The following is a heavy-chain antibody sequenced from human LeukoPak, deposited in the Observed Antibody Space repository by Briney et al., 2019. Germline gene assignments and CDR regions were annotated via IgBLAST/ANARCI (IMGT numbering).Heavy chain of an antibody. CDR3: ARAPYYYDSGGYWSKPRYFDY. Sequence: SETLSLTCGVSGGDITTSIRSIGSYYWSWLRQPPGKGLEWISYIYDSGSANYNPSLKSRVTISVDMPKNHFSLKLTSVTAADTAIYYCARAPYYYDSGGYWSKPRYFDYWGQGIPVTVSS. D-gene: IGHD3-22*01. CDR1: GGDITTSIRSIGSYY. J-gene: IGHJ4*02. V-gene: IGHV4-61*03. CDR2: IYDSGSA.